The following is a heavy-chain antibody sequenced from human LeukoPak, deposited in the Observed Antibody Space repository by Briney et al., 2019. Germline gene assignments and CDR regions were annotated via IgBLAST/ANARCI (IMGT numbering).Heavy chain of an antibody. CDR2: IGGSNGIT. D-gene: IGHD5-12*01. Sequence: GGSLRLSCAASRFTFNSYAMSWVRQTPGKGLEWVSVIGGSNGITFYVGSVKGRFTISRDNSKDTLYLQMNSLRAEDTAVYYCARNENSGWGYFDYWGQGTLVTVSS. CDR1: RFTFNSYA. J-gene: IGHJ4*02. CDR3: ARNENSGWGYFDY. V-gene: IGHV3-23*01.